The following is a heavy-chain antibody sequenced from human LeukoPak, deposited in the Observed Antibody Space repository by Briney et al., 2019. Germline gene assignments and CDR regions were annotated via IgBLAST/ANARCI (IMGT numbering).Heavy chain of an antibody. J-gene: IGHJ3*02. Sequence: ASVKVSCKASGGTFSSYAISWVRQASGQGLEWMGRIIPILGIANYAQKFQGRVTITADKSTSTAHMELSSLRSEDTAVYYCAGETRPEPDAFDIWGQGTMVTVSS. CDR2: IIPILGIA. CDR3: AGETRPEPDAFDI. CDR1: GGTFSSYA. V-gene: IGHV1-69*04. D-gene: IGHD1-14*01.